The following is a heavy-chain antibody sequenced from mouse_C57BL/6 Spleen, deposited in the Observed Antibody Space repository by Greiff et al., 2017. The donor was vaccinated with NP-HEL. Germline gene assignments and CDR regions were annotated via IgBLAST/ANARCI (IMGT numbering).Heavy chain of an antibody. J-gene: IGHJ3*01. D-gene: IGHD2-3*01. CDR1: GYTFTSYW. CDR3: ARSHYDGYGFAY. Sequence: QVQLQQPGAELVRPGSSVKLSCKASGYTFTSYWMDWVKQRPGQGLEWIGNIYPSDSETHYNQKFKDKATLTVDKSSSTAYMQLSSLTSEDSAVYYCARSHYDGYGFAYWGQGTLVTVSA. CDR2: IYPSDSET. V-gene: IGHV1-61*01.